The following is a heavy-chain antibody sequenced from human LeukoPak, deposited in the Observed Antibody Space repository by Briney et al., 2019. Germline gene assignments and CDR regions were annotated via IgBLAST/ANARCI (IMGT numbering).Heavy chain of an antibody. CDR1: GGSISSHY. V-gene: IGHV4-59*11. CDR3: AGVVVGATNEPVFDY. J-gene: IGHJ4*02. CDR2: IYYSGST. D-gene: IGHD1-26*01. Sequence: SETLSLTCTVSGGSISSHYWSWIRQPPGKGLEWIGYIYYSGSTNYNPSLKSRVTISVDTSKNQFSLKLSSVTAADTAVYYCAGVVVGATNEPVFDYWGQGTLVTVSS.